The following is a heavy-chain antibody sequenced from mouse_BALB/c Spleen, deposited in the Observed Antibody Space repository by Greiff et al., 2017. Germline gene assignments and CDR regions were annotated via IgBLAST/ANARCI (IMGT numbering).Heavy chain of an antibody. D-gene: IGHD2-1*01. CDR3: AFDGNYVSFDY. J-gene: IGHJ2*01. CDR1: GFNIKDTY. V-gene: IGHV14-3*02. Sequence: VQLQQSGAELVKPGASVKLSCTASGFNIKDTYMHWVKQRPEQGLEWIGRIDPANGNTKYDPKFQGKATITADTSSNTAYLQLSSLTSEDTAVYYCAFDGNYVSFDYWGQGTTLTVSS. CDR2: IDPANGNT.